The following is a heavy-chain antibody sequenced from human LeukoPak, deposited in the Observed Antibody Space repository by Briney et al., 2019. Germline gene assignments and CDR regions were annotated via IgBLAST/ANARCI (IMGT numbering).Heavy chain of an antibody. CDR2: IDGSGIT. J-gene: IGHJ4*02. CDR3: ARRESSAGYFHY. Sequence: PSETLSLTCTVSGGSISSSSYYWSWIRQAAGEGLEWIGRIDGSGITNYNPSLNNRVSMSVDTSNYQFSLKLTSMTASDTAVYYCARRESSAGYFHYWGRGTRVTVPS. D-gene: IGHD6-25*01. CDR1: GGSISSSSYY. V-gene: IGHV4-61*02.